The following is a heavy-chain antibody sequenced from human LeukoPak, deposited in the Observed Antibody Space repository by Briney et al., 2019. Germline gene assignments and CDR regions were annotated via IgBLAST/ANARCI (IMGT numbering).Heavy chain of an antibody. D-gene: IGHD5-12*01. Sequence: ASVKVSCKASGYTFTGYYMHWVRQAPGQGLEWMGWINPNSGGTNYAQKFQGRVTMTRGTSISTAYMELSRLRSDDTAVYYCARLGYGNPYYFDYWGQGTLVTVSS. CDR1: GYTFTGYY. V-gene: IGHV1-2*02. CDR2: INPNSGGT. CDR3: ARLGYGNPYYFDY. J-gene: IGHJ4*02.